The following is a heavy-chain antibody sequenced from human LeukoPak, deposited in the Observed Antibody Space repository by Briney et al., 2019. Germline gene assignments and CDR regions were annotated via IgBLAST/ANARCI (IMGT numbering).Heavy chain of an antibody. V-gene: IGHV3-33*01. CDR2: LWYDGANK. D-gene: IGHD1-1*01. J-gene: IGHJ4*02. CDR3: ARDPSGSWNDVGTFDS. CDR1: GFTFCNYG. Sequence: GGSLRLSCAASGFTFCNYGMHWVRQAPGKGLEWEAHLWYDGANKNYADSVKGGFTISRDNSKNRVYLQMTSLRAEDTALYYCARDPSGSWNDVGTFDSWGQGTLVSVSS.